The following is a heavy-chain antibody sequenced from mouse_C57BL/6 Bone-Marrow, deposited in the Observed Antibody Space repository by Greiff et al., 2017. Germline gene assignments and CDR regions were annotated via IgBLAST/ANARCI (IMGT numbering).Heavy chain of an antibody. J-gene: IGHJ3*01. Sequence: EVKLQESGPGMVKPSQSLSLTCTVTGYSITSGYDWHWIRHFPGNKLEWMGYISYSGSTNYNPSLKSRISITHDTSKNHFFLKLNSVTTEDTATYYCARGYYYGSSWFAYWGQGTLVTVSA. D-gene: IGHD1-1*01. CDR3: ARGYYYGSSWFAY. V-gene: IGHV3-1*01. CDR1: GYSITSGYD. CDR2: ISYSGST.